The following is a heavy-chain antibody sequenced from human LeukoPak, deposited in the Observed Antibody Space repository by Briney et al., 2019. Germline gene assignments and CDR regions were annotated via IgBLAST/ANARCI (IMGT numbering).Heavy chain of an antibody. D-gene: IGHD3-9*01. CDR1: GFTFSSYS. V-gene: IGHV3-21*01. Sequence: GGSLRLSCAASGFTFSSYSMNWVRQAPGKGLEWVSSISSSSSYIYYADSVKGRFTISRDNAKNSLYLRMNSLRAEDTAVYYCARGGYDILTDSDYWGQGTLVTVSS. CDR2: ISSSSSYI. CDR3: ARGGYDILTDSDY. J-gene: IGHJ4*02.